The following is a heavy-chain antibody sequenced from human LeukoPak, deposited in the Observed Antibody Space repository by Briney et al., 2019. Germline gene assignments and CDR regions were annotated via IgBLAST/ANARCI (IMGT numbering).Heavy chain of an antibody. Sequence: GESLRLSCAASGFTFSSYGMHWVRQAPGKGLEWVAVISYDGSNKYYADSVKGRFTISRDNSKNTLYLQMNSLRAEDTAVYYCADEGTDYWGQGTLVTVSS. CDR3: ADEGTDY. CDR1: GFTFSSYG. V-gene: IGHV3-30*18. D-gene: IGHD1-1*01. CDR2: ISYDGSNK. J-gene: IGHJ4*02.